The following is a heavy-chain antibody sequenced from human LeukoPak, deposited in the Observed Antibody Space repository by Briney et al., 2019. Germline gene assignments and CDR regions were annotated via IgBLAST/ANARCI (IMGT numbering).Heavy chain of an antibody. CDR3: ARTAHEYQVPWGFDP. D-gene: IGHD6-6*01. V-gene: IGHV5-51*01. CDR2: ISPDDSDT. Sequence: GESLKISCKGSGYRFTNYWIGWVRQMLGKGLEWMGIISPDDSDTRYSPSFQGQVTISADRSTNTAYLQWTSLKASDSGIYYCARTAHEYQVPWGFDPWGQGTLVTVSS. J-gene: IGHJ5*02. CDR1: GYRFTNYW.